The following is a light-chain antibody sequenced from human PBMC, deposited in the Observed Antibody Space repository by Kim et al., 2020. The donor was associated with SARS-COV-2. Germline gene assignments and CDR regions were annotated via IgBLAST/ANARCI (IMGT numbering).Light chain of an antibody. CDR3: QQYNSYPVT. V-gene: IGKV1-5*03. Sequence: DIQMTQSPSTLSASVGDRVTITCRASQSIGALLAWYQQKPGRAPNLLIYKASSLERGVPSRFSGSGSGTELTLTISSLQPDDSGTYYCQQYNSYPVTFGQGTKLEI. J-gene: IGKJ2*01. CDR2: KAS. CDR1: QSIGAL.